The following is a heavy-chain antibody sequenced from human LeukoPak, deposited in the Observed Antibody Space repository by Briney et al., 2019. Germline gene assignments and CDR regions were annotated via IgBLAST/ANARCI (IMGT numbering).Heavy chain of an antibody. CDR2: INHSGST. CDR1: GGSLSGYY. J-gene: IGHJ5*02. Sequence: SETLSLTCAVYGGSLSGYYWSWIRQPPGKGLDWIGEINHSGSTNYNPSLTSRVTISVDTSKNHFSLKLSSVTAADTAVYHCARQYGVRGVISNYFDPWGQGTLVTVSS. CDR3: ARQYGVRGVISNYFDP. V-gene: IGHV4-34*01. D-gene: IGHD3-10*01.